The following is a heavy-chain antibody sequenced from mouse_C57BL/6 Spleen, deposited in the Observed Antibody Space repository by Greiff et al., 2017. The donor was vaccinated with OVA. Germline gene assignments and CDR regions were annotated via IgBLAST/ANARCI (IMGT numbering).Heavy chain of an antibody. V-gene: IGHV1-15*01. J-gene: IGHJ4*01. CDR2: IDPETGGT. CDR1: GYTFTDYE. Sequence: VQLQESGAELVRPGASVTLSCKASGYTFTDYEMHWVKQTPVHGLEWIGAIDPETGGTAYNQKFKGKAILTADKSSSTAYMELRSLTSEDSAVYYCTPGAIDYWGQGTSVTVSS. CDR3: TPGAIDY.